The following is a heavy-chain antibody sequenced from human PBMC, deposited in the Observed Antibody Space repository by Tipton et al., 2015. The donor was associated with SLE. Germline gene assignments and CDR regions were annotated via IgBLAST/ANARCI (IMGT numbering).Heavy chain of an antibody. CDR1: GASISSYY. J-gene: IGHJ4*02. CDR3: ASQNGEGYCSGGSCPGD. Sequence: TLSLTCTVSGASISSYYWSWIRQPPGKGLEWIGYIYYSGSTIHNPSLKSRVTMSVDTSKNQFSLKLSSVTAADTAVYYCASQNGEGYCSGGSCPGDWGQGTLVTVSS. V-gene: IGHV4-59*12. D-gene: IGHD2-15*01. CDR2: IYYSGST.